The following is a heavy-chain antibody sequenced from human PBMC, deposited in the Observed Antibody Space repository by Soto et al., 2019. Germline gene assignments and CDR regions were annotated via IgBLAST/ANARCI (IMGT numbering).Heavy chain of an antibody. CDR2: INAGNGNT. CDR3: AKADARPWIKLPKTDY. V-gene: IGHV1-3*01. CDR1: GYTFTSYA. Sequence: GASVKVSCKASGYTFTSYAMHWVRQAPGQRLEWMGWINAGNGNTKYSQKFQGRVTITRDTSASTAYMELSSLRSEDTAVYYCAKADARPWIKLPKTDYWGQGTLVTVSS. D-gene: IGHD5-18*01. J-gene: IGHJ4*02.